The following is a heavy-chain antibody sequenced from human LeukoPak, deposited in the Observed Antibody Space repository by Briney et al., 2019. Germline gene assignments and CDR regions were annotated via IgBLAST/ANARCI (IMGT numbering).Heavy chain of an antibody. CDR3: AKGSDYGSSGSGPPYYFDY. D-gene: IGHD3-22*01. J-gene: IGHJ4*02. CDR1: GFTFSIYA. CDR2: ISGSGGST. V-gene: IGHV3-23*01. Sequence: PGGSLRLSCAASGFTFSIYAMSWVRQAPGKGLEWVSAISGSGGSTYYADSVKGRVTISRDNSKNTLYLQMNSRRAEHTAVYYCAKGSDYGSSGSGPPYYFDYWGQGTLVTVSS.